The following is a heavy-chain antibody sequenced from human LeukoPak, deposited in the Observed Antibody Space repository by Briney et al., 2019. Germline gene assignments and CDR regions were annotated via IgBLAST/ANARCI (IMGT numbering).Heavy chain of an antibody. V-gene: IGHV3-23*01. Sequence: GGSLRLSCAASGFTFSSYAISWVRQAPGKGLEWVSAISGSGGSTYYADSVKGRFTISRDNSKNTLYLQMNSLRDEETDVYYCAKDADSSGWVTWFDPWGQGTLVTVSS. CDR2: ISGSGGST. CDR1: GFTFSSYA. CDR3: AKDADSSGWVTWFDP. D-gene: IGHD6-19*01. J-gene: IGHJ5*02.